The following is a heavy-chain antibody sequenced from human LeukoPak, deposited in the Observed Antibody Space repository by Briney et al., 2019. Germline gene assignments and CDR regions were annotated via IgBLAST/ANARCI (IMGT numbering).Heavy chain of an antibody. D-gene: IGHD5-18*01. V-gene: IGHV3-20*04. J-gene: IGHJ6*03. CDR1: GFTFDDYA. Sequence: GPGGSLRLSCAASGFTFDDYAMNWVRQVPGRGLEWVSGINWNGRITEYADSVKDRFTISRQNTKNSLYLYMNNPGGEDTALYFCARGSVQLWLRDTYYYMDVWGKGTTVTVSS. CDR2: INWNGRIT. CDR3: ARGSVQLWLRDTYYYMDV.